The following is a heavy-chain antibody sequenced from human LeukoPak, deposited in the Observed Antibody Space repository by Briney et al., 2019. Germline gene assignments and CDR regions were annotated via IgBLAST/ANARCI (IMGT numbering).Heavy chain of an antibody. CDR1: GFTFSDYY. CDR2: ISSSGSYT. CDR3: ARETVHYGMDV. Sequence: PGGSLRLSCAASGFTFSDYYMSWIRQAPGKGLEWVSYISSSGSYTNYADSVKGRFTISRDNAKNSLYLQMNSLRAEDTAVYYCARETVHYGMDVWGKGTTVTVSS. V-gene: IGHV3-11*06. J-gene: IGHJ6*04. D-gene: IGHD2-21*02.